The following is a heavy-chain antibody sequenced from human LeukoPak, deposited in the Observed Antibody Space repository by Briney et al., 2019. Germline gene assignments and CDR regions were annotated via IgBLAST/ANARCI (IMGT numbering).Heavy chain of an antibody. D-gene: IGHD3-22*01. J-gene: IGHJ3*02. V-gene: IGHV4-4*02. Sequence: PSGTLSLTCAVSGGSISSSNWWSWVRQPAGKGLEWIGEIYQSGSVNYNPSLNSRVTISVDKSKNQFSLKLNSVTAADTAVYYCAAPGSYYDSSGYNPPPTDGAFDIWGQGTMVTVSS. CDR2: IYQSGSV. CDR1: GGSISSSNW. CDR3: AAPGSYYDSSGYNPPPTDGAFDI.